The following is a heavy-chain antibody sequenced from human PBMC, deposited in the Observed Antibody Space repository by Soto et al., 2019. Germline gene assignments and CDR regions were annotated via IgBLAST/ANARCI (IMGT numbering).Heavy chain of an antibody. V-gene: IGHV3-23*01. D-gene: IGHD6-19*01. CDR2: ISAAAAST. CDR1: GFTFSSYA. Sequence: EVQLLESGGGLVQPGGSLRLSCAASGFTFSSYAMSWVRQAPGKGLEWVSTISAAAASTYYADSVKGRFTISIDNSNSTPYREMNDLRAEDTAVFYCAKVALALRGRVAGHTRGSFSAFDYWGQGTLVTVSS. J-gene: IGHJ4*02. CDR3: AKVALALRGRVAGHTRGSFSAFDY.